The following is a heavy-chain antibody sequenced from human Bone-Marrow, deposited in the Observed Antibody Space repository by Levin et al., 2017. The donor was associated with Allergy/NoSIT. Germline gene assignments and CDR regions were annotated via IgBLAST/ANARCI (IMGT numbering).Heavy chain of an antibody. CDR3: ARTKVEGGDYLDYFDY. V-gene: IGHV3-23*01. CDR2: ITGGGATT. D-gene: IGHD4-17*01. Sequence: PGGSLRLSCAASGFRFRNNAMSWVRQAPGKGLECVSSITGGGATTYYADSVKGRFTISRDNSKNILYLQMNSLRAEDKAVYFCARTKVEGGDYLDYFDYWGQGTLVTVSS. J-gene: IGHJ4*02. CDR1: GFRFRNNA.